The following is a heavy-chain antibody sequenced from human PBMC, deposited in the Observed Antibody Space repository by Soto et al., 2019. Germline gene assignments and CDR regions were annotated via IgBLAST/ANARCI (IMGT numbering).Heavy chain of an antibody. D-gene: IGHD2-2*01. V-gene: IGHV4-30-4*01. J-gene: IGHJ6*02. CDR2: IYYSGST. Sequence: QVQLQESGPGLVKPSQTLSLTCTVSGGSISSGDYYWSWIRQPPGKGLEWIGYIYYSGSTYYNPSLKRRVTISVDTSKNQFSLKLSSVTAADTAVYYCARDLVPAAFPDYDYYGMDVWGQGTTVTVSS. CDR1: GGSISSGDYY. CDR3: ARDLVPAAFPDYDYYGMDV.